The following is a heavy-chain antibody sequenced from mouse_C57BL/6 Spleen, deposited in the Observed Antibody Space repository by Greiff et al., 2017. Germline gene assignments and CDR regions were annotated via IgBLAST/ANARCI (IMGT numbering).Heavy chain of an antibody. J-gene: IGHJ1*03. CDR1: GYTFTSYW. CDR2: IDPSDSYT. V-gene: IGHV1-50*01. CDR3: ARSEAAGYWYFDV. Sequence: QVQLQQPGAELVKPGASVKLSCKASGYTFTSYWVQWVKQRPGQGLEWIGEIDPSDSYTNYNQKFKGKATLTVDTSSSTAYMQLSSLTSEDSAVYYCARSEAAGYWYFDVWGTGTTVTVSS.